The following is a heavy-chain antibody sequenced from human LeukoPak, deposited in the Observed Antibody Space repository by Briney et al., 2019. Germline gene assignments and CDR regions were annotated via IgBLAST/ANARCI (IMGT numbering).Heavy chain of an antibody. D-gene: IGHD3-22*01. Sequence: SGPALVKPTQTLTLTCTFSGFSLSTSGMCVSWIRQPPGKALGWLARIDWDDDKYYSTSLKTRLTISKDTSKNQVVLTMTNMDPVDTATYYCARIGAYYYDSSGYYPDYWGQGTLVTVSS. V-gene: IGHV2-70*11. CDR1: GFSLSTSGMC. CDR2: IDWDDDK. CDR3: ARIGAYYYDSSGYYPDY. J-gene: IGHJ4*02.